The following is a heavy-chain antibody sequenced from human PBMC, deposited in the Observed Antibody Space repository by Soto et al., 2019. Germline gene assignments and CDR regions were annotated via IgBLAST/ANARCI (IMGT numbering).Heavy chain of an antibody. J-gene: IGHJ4*02. D-gene: IGHD3-22*01. CDR3: GSSASPDAY. CDR1: GFIFNSYS. CDR2: INSGSTSV. Sequence: GSLRPSCVASGFIFNSYSMNWVRQAPGKGLEWISYINSGSTSVFYADSVKGRFTISRDNAKNSLYLQMNSLRAEDTAVYYCGSSASPDAYWGQGTLVTVSS. V-gene: IGHV3-48*01.